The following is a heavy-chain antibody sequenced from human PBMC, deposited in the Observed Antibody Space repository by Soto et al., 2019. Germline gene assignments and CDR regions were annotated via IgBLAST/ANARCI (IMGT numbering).Heavy chain of an antibody. CDR1: GFTFSSYA. Sequence: HPGGSLRLSCAASGFTFSSYAMHWVRQAPGKGLEWVAVISYDGSNKYYADSVKGRFTISRDNSKNTLYLQMNSLRAEDTAVYYCAKGPNFWSLYMDVWGKGTTVTVSS. D-gene: IGHD3-3*01. J-gene: IGHJ6*03. CDR3: AKGPNFWSLYMDV. CDR2: ISYDGSNK. V-gene: IGHV3-30-3*01.